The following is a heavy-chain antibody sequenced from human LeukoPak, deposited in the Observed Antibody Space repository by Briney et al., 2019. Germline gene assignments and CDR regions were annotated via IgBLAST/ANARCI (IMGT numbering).Heavy chain of an antibody. CDR2: IYYSGST. Sequence: SETLSLTCTVSGGSIGSTNYYWGWIRQPPGKGLEWIANIYYSGSTYYNPSLKSRVTISVDTSKNQFSLRLNSVTVADTSIYYCARIPTNAVPSAHNGFDIWGQGTMLTVSS. CDR3: ARIPTNAVPSAHNGFDI. J-gene: IGHJ3*02. D-gene: IGHD6-19*01. V-gene: IGHV4-39*01. CDR1: GGSIGSTNYY.